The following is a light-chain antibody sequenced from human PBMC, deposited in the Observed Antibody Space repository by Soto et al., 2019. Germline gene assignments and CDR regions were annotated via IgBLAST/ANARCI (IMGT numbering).Light chain of an antibody. Sequence: GGRVTSTCRGSQAISSYLAFYQRKPGKLPDLLISSASTLQSGAPSRFSGSGSGTDFTPAISSLQPEDVATYYCQNYNVAPSWTFGQGTKVDIK. V-gene: IGKV1-27*01. CDR1: QAISSY. J-gene: IGKJ1*01. CDR3: QNYNVAPSWT. CDR2: SAS.